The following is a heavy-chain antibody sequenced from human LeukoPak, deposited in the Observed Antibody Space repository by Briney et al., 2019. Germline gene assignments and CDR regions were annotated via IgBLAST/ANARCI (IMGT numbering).Heavy chain of an antibody. CDR3: ARGSQWLEL. V-gene: IGHV3-23*01. J-gene: IGHJ4*02. CDR2: ISGSGGST. D-gene: IGHD6-19*01. Sequence: GGSLRLSCAASGFTFSSYAMRWVRQAPGKGLEWVSGISGSGGSTYYADSVKGRFTIARDNSKNTLYLQMNSLRAEDTAVYYCARGSQWLELWGQGTLVTVSS. CDR1: GFTFSSYA.